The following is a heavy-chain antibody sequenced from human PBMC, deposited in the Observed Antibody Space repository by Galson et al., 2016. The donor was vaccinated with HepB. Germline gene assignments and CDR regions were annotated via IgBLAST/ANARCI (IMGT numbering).Heavy chain of an antibody. D-gene: IGHD1-26*01. J-gene: IGHJ4*02. V-gene: IGHV1-3*01. CDR3: ARARGSSGSCLCYYFDY. CDR1: GYTFTSYT. CDR2: INAGNGNT. Sequence: SVKVSCKASGYTFTSYTMHWVRQAPGQRLEWMGWINAGNGNTKYSHKFQGRVTITRDTSASTAYMELSSLRSEDRAVYYWARARGSSGSCLCYYFDYWGQGTLVTVSS.